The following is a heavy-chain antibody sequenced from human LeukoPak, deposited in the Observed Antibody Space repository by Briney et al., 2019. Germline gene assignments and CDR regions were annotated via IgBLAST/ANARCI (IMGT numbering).Heavy chain of an antibody. V-gene: IGHV4-59*01. D-gene: IGHD6-19*01. CDR1: GGSISSYF. CDR3: ARGLEDSGWQPFYFDS. CDR2: FYNSGRT. J-gene: IGHJ4*02. Sequence: SETLSLTCTVSGGSISSYFWTWIRQPPGKGLEWIGYFYNSGRTKYNPSLKSRVTISVDTSKNHFSLRLSSVTAADTGVYYCARGLEDSGWQPFYFDSWARDPWSPSPQ.